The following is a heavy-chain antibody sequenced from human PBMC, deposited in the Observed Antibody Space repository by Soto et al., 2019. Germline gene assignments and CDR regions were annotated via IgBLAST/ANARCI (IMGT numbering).Heavy chain of an antibody. CDR1: GGSISSSRYY. J-gene: IGHJ6*03. V-gene: IGHV4-39*01. CDR2: ISYGGST. Sequence: QLQLQESGPGLVKPSETLSLTCTVSGGSISSSRYYWGWIRQPPGKGLEWIGSISYGGSTYFNPSLKSRVVISVDTSKNQFSLKLTSVTAADTAVYYYARLESLHTFYMDVWGKWTTVTVSS. CDR3: ARLESLHTFYMDV. D-gene: IGHD2-2*02.